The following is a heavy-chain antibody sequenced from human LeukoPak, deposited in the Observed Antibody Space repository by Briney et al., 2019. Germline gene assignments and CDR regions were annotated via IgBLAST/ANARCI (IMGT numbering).Heavy chain of an antibody. CDR2: INPNSGGT. CDR1: VCTFTGYY. J-gene: IGHJ5*02. D-gene: IGHD6-13*01. CDR3: ARAVAAAGTTYNWFDP. Sequence: ASVRVSCKASVCTFTGYYMHWVRQAPGQGLEWMGWINPNSGGTNFAQKFQGRVTMTRDTSISTAYMELSRLRSDDTAVYYCARAVAAAGTTYNWFDPWGQGTLVTVSS. V-gene: IGHV1-2*02.